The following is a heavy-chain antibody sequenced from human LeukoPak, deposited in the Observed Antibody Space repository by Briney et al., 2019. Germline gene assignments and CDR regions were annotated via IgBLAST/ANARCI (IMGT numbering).Heavy chain of an antibody. CDR3: ARERPGSRVLDY. V-gene: IGHV3-66*01. CDR1: EFSVGSNY. J-gene: IGHJ4*02. CDR2: TYSGDTT. Sequence: GGSLRLSCAASEFSVGSNYMTWVRQAPGKGLEWVSITYSGDTTYYADSVKGRFTISRDNSKNTLYLQMNSLRVEDTAVYYCARERPGSRVLDYWGQGNVVTVSS. D-gene: IGHD3-10*01.